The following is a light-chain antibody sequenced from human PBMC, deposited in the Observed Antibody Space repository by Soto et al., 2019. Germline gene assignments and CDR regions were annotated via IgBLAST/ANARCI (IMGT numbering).Light chain of an antibody. Sequence: DIQMTQSPSSLSASVGDRVTITCRASQSISTYLNWYQQKPGKAPKLLIYGVSSLQSGVPSRFSGSGSGTDFTLTISSLQPEDFATYYCQQSDSTPWTFGQGTKVEIK. J-gene: IGKJ1*01. CDR2: GVS. CDR1: QSISTY. CDR3: QQSDSTPWT. V-gene: IGKV1-39*01.